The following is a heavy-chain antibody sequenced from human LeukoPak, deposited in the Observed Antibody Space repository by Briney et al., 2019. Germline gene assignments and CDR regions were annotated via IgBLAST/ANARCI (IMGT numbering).Heavy chain of an antibody. Sequence: GGSLRLSCTACGFTFSSYAMNWVRQAPGKGLEWVSSISGSGDSTYYADSVKGRFTISRDTSKNTLYLQMTSLRAEDKAVYYCAKERGYSGSSVDYWGQGTLLTVSS. V-gene: IGHV3-23*01. CDR2: ISGSGDST. CDR3: AKERGYSGSSVDY. CDR1: GFTFSSYA. J-gene: IGHJ4*02. D-gene: IGHD1-26*01.